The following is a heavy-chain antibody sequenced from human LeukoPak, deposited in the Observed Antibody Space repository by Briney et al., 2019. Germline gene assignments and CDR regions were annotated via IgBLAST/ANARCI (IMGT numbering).Heavy chain of an antibody. Sequence: SETLSLTCTVSGGSISSYYWSWIRQPAGKGLEWIGRFYTSGSTNYNPSLKSRVTMSVDTSKNQFSLKLGSVTAADTAVYYCARDSPPRIAAAGTDWYFDLWGRGTLVTVSS. D-gene: IGHD6-13*01. CDR3: ARDSPPRIAAAGTDWYFDL. CDR2: FYTSGST. CDR1: GGSISSYY. V-gene: IGHV4-4*07. J-gene: IGHJ2*01.